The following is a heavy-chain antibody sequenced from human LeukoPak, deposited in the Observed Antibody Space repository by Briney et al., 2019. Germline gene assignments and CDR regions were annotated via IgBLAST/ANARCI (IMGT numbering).Heavy chain of an antibody. D-gene: IGHD3-22*01. CDR2: ISSSSSYI. J-gene: IGHJ4*02. CDR1: GFTFSSYS. V-gene: IGHV3-21*01. CDR3: ARSYYYDSSGYYY. Sequence: GGSLRLSCAASGFTFSSYSMNWVRQAPGKGLEWVSSISSSSSYIYYADSVKGRFTISRDNAKNSPYLQMNSLRSEDAAVYYCARSYYYDSSGYYYWGQGTLVIVSS.